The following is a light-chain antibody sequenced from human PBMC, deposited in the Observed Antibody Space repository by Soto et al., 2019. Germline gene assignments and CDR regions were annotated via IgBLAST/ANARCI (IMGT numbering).Light chain of an antibody. V-gene: IGKV2D-29*01. Sequence: VLSQTPLSLSVTPGQPASISCRSNQSLLHTDGKDHLYWFLQKPGQPPQLLLYEVSNRFSGVTERFSGSGSGTDFTLKISRLEAEDGGVYYCMQSTYLPLTFGGVTKVQSK. CDR3: MQSTYLPLT. J-gene: IGKJ4*01. CDR1: QSLLHTDGKDH. CDR2: EVS.